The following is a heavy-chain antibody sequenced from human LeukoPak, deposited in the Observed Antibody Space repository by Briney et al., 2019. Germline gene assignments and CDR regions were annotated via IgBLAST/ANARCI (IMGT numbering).Heavy chain of an antibody. CDR3: ARARLRALGWFDP. CDR2: IIPIFGTA. D-gene: IGHD4-17*01. CDR1: GGTFSSYA. V-gene: IGHV1-69*06. J-gene: IGHJ5*02. Sequence: GASVKVSCKASGGTFSSYAISWVRQAPGQGLEWMGGIIPIFGTANYAQKFQGRVTITADKSTSTAYMELSRLRSDDTAMYYCARARLRALGWFDPWGQGTLVTVSS.